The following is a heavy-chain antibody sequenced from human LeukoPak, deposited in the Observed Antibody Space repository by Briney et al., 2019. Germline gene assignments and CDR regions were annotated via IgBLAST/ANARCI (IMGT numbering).Heavy chain of an antibody. D-gene: IGHD6-13*01. CDR1: GGTFSSYA. V-gene: IGHV1-2*02. CDR2: INPNSGGT. CDR3: ARDRSSSWYLYDY. Sequence: ASVKVSCKASGGTFSSYAISWVRQAPGQGLEWMGWINPNSGGTNYAQKFQGRVTMTRDTSISTAYMELSRLRSDDTAVYYCARDRSSSWYLYDYWGQGTLVTVSS. J-gene: IGHJ4*02.